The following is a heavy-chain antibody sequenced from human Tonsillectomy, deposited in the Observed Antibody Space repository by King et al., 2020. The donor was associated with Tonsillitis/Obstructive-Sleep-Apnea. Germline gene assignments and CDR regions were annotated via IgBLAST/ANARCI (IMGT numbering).Heavy chain of an antibody. CDR3: ARVSSQLLFMDG. J-gene: IGHJ6*02. D-gene: IGHD2-2*01. CDR2: IYYSGTT. V-gene: IGHV4-31*03. Sequence: QLQESGPGLVKASQTLSLTCTVSGGSISSGGYDWSWIRQHPGKGLEWIGYIYYSGTTSYNPSLKSRVIISVDTSQNQFSLRLNSVTAADTAVYYCARVSSQLLFMDGWGQGTTLTVSS. CDR1: GGSISSGGYD.